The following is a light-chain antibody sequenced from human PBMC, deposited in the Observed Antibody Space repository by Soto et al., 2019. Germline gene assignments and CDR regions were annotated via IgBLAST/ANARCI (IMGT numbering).Light chain of an antibody. CDR3: GTWDSSLSVGYV. J-gene: IGLJ1*01. V-gene: IGLV1-51*01. CDR2: DNN. CDR1: NSNIGTNH. Sequence: QSVLTQPPSVSAAPGQKVTISCSGSNSNIGTNHVSWYQQLPGTAPKLLIHDNNNRPSGIPDRFSGSRSGTSATLDITGLQTGDEAEYYCGTWDSSLSVGYVFGTGTKLTVL.